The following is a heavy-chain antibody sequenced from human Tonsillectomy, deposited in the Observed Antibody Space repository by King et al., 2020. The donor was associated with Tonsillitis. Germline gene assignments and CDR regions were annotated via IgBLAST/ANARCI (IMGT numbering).Heavy chain of an antibody. Sequence: VQLVESGGGLVKPGGSLRLSCAASGFTFSDYYMSWIRQAPGKGLEWVSYISSSGSTIYYADSVKGRFTITRDNAKNSLYLQMNSLRAEDTAVYYCASSPWIQLWCLDYWGQGTLVTVSS. D-gene: IGHD5-18*01. J-gene: IGHJ4*02. CDR3: ASSPWIQLWCLDY. CDR2: ISSSGSTI. CDR1: GFTFSDYY. V-gene: IGHV3-11*01.